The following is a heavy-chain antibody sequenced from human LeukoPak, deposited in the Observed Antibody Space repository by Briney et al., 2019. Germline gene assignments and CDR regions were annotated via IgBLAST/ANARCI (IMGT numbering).Heavy chain of an antibody. CDR3: ARDILFWHQPVPDSTNYYYYGMDV. J-gene: IGHJ6*02. D-gene: IGHD6-13*01. CDR2: ISAYNGNT. CDR1: GYAFTSYG. Sequence: ASGKVSCKASGYAFTSYGISWVRQSPGQGLEWMGWISAYNGNTDDAQKLHGRSTMTTDTATSTAYMETRSLGSDDTALYYCARDILFWHQPVPDSTNYYYYGMDVWGQGTTVTVSS. V-gene: IGHV1-18*01.